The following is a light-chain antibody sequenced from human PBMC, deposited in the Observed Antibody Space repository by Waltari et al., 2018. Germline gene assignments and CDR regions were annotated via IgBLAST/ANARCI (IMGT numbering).Light chain of an antibody. V-gene: IGLV3-21*02. CDR2: DDS. J-gene: IGLJ2*01. Sequence: SYVLTQPPSVSVAPGQTARITCDGNNIESKSMLWFPQKPGQAPVFVVYDDSGRPCGVLERFSGYNYGNTATLTRSRVEVGDEADYHCQVWDSNSDHVVFGGGTKLTVL. CDR1: NIESKS. CDR3: QVWDSNSDHVV.